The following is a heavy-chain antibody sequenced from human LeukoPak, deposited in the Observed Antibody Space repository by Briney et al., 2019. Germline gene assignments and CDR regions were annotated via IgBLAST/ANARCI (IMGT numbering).Heavy chain of an antibody. D-gene: IGHD5-12*01. CDR3: ARDLGLSGYDLLDY. J-gene: IGHJ4*02. Sequence: PGGSLRLSCAASGLTFSSYWMTWVRQAPGKGLEWVANIKLDGTEKYYVYSVKGRFTISRDNAKNSLDLQMNSLRVEDTAVYYCARDLGLSGYDLLDYWGQGTMVTVSS. CDR2: IKLDGTEK. CDR1: GLTFSSYW. V-gene: IGHV3-7*01.